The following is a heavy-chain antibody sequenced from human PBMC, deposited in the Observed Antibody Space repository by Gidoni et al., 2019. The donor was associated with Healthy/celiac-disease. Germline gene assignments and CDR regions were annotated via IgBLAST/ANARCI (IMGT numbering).Heavy chain of an antibody. CDR2: IIPIFGTA. V-gene: IGHV1-69*01. D-gene: IGHD3-3*01. Sequence: QVQLVQSGAEVKKPGSSVKVSCKASGGTFSSYAISWVRQAPGQGLEWMGGIIPIFGTANYAQKFQGRVTITADESTSTAYMELSSLRSEDTAVYYCASSRGIFGVVVYYYYGMDVWGQGTTVTVSS. CDR3: ASSRGIFGVVVYYYYGMDV. CDR1: GGTFSSYA. J-gene: IGHJ6*02.